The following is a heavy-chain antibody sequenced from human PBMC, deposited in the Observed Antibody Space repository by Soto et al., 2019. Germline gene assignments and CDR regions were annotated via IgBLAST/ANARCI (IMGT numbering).Heavy chain of an antibody. CDR2: INPSGVST. CDR1: GYTFTSYY. D-gene: IGHD6-13*01. CDR3: ARDVAAAGTGWFDP. Sequence: ASVKVSCKASGYTFTSYYMHWVRQAPGQGREWMGIINPSGVSTSYAQRFQGRVTMTRDTSTSTVYMELSSLRSEDTAVYYCARDVAAAGTGWFDPWGQGTLVTVSS. V-gene: IGHV1-46*01. J-gene: IGHJ5*02.